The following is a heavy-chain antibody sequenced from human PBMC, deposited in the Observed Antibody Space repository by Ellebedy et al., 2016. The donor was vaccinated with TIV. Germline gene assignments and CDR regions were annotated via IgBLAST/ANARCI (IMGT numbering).Heavy chain of an antibody. Sequence: PGGSLRLSCAASGITSINYGMSWVRQAPGKGLEWVASISGHGGKTDYADSVKGRFTISRDNSENTLYLQVNSLRVEDTALYYCARSPFRSGWFYFDDWGQGTLVTVSS. CDR1: GITSINYG. V-gene: IGHV3-23*01. D-gene: IGHD6-19*01. J-gene: IGHJ4*02. CDR3: ARSPFRSGWFYFDD. CDR2: ISGHGGKT.